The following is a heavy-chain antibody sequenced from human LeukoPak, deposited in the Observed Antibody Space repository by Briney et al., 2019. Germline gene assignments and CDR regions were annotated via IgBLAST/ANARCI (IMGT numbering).Heavy chain of an antibody. CDR1: GFTFSRYA. CDR3: AKDLSWFGGSLATFGY. J-gene: IGHJ4*02. D-gene: IGHD3-10*01. Sequence: AGGSLRLSCAASGFTFSRYAMSWVRQAPGKGLEWVSSIGGSGGTTYYAASVQGRFTISRDNSKNTLYLQMNSLSAEDTAVYYCAKDLSWFGGSLATFGYWGQGTLATVSS. V-gene: IGHV3-23*01. CDR2: IGGSGGTT.